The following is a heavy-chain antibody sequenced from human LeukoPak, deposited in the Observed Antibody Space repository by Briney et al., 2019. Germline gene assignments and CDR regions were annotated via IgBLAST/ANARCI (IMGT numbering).Heavy chain of an antibody. CDR1: GYTFTSYG. V-gene: IGHV1-18*01. Sequence: GASVKVSCKASGYTFTSYGISWVRQAPGQGLEWLGWISTYNGNTHYAQKLQGRVTMTTDTSTSTAYMELRSLRSDDTAVYYCARAGRIRHYYGSGSYGRNTDYWGQGTLVTVSS. CDR3: ARAGRIRHYYGSGSYGRNTDY. CDR2: ISTYNGNT. D-gene: IGHD3-10*01. J-gene: IGHJ4*02.